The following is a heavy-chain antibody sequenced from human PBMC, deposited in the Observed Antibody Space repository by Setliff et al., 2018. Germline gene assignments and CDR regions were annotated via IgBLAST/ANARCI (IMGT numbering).Heavy chain of an antibody. Sequence: GGSLRLSCAASGFTFSSYGMHWVRQAPGKGLEWVAFIRYDGSNKYYADSVKGRFTISXXXSXNTLXLQMNSLRAEDTAVYYCAKSTALDYWGQGTLVTVSS. CDR1: GFTFSSYG. J-gene: IGHJ4*02. D-gene: IGHD5-18*01. V-gene: IGHV3-30*02. CDR2: IRYDGSNK. CDR3: AKSTALDY.